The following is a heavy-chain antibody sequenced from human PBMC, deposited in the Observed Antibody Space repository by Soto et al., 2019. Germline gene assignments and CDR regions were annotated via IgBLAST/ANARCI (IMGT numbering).Heavy chain of an antibody. J-gene: IGHJ4*02. D-gene: IGHD3-22*01. CDR2: ISSSSSYI. CDR1: GFTFSSYS. V-gene: IGHV3-21*01. CDR3: ARVDTYYYDSSGLNDY. Sequence: EVQLVESGGGLVKPGGSLRLSCAASGFTFSSYSMNWVRQAPGKGLEWVSSISSSSSYIYYADSVKGRFTISRDNAKNSLYLQMNSLRAEYTAVYYCARVDTYYYDSSGLNDYWGQGTLVTVSS.